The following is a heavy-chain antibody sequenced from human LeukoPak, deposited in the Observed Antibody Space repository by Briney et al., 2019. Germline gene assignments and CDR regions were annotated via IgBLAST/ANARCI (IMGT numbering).Heavy chain of an antibody. Sequence: GSLRLSCAASGFTFSNAWMNWVRQAPGKGLEWVGRIKSKTDGGTTDYAAPVKGRFTISRDDSKNTLYLQMNSLKTEDTAVYYCTTRRSWYSSGWLFDYWGQGTLVTVSS. D-gene: IGHD6-19*01. CDR3: TTRRSWYSSGWLFDY. J-gene: IGHJ4*02. CDR2: IKSKTDGGTT. CDR1: GFTFSNAW. V-gene: IGHV3-15*07.